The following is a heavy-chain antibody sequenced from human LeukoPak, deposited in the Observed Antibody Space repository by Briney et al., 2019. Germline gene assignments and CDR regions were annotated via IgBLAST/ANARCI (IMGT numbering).Heavy chain of an antibody. CDR3: ARDRGSGWYYFDY. Sequence: GGSLRPSCAVSGLTFSSSWMDWVRQAPGKGLEWVSSISSSSSYIYYADSVKGRFTISRDNAKNSLYLQMNSLRAEDTAVYYCARDRGSGWYYFDYWGQGTLVTVSS. J-gene: IGHJ4*02. D-gene: IGHD6-19*01. CDR2: ISSSSSYI. CDR1: GLTFSSSW. V-gene: IGHV3-21*01.